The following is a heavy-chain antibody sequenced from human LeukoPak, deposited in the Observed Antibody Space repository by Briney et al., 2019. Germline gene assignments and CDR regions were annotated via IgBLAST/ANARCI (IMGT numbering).Heavy chain of an antibody. CDR1: GYSISSGYW. V-gene: IGHV4-28*03. D-gene: IGHD3-22*01. CDR3: ARDLGYDSSGYYFDY. Sequence: SETLSLTCAVSGYSISSGYWWGWIRQPPGKGLEWIGYISYSGSTYYNPSLKSRVTISVDTSKNQFSLKLSSVTAADTAVYYCARDLGYDSSGYYFDYWGQGTLVTVSS. CDR2: ISYSGST. J-gene: IGHJ4*02.